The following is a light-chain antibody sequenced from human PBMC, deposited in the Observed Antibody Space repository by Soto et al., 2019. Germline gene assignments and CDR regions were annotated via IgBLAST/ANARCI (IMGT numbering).Light chain of an antibody. V-gene: IGKV1-5*01. CDR1: QTISSW. J-gene: IGKJ5*01. CDR2: AAS. CDR3: QQLYIFPLT. Sequence: DIQMTQSPSTLSGSVGDRVTITCRASQTISSWLAWYQQKPGKAPNLLMYAASTLQSGVPSRFSGGESGTEYTLTISSLQPEDSATYYCQQLYIFPLTFGQGTRLEI.